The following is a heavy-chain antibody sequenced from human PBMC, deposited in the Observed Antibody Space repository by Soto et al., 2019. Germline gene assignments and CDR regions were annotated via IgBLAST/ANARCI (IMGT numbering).Heavy chain of an antibody. CDR1: GFTFSDHY. CDR3: ARGYCSGAACYTFDP. D-gene: IGHD2-8*02. J-gene: IGHJ5*02. CDR2: VRNKASSYTT. V-gene: IGHV3-72*01. Sequence: EVQLVESGGGLVQPGGSLRLSCAASGFTFSDHYMDWVRQAPGKGLEWVGRVRNKASSYTTEYAASVKGRFTISRDDSKNSLYLQMNSLNIEDTAVYYCARGYCSGAACYTFDPGGEGTLVTVSS.